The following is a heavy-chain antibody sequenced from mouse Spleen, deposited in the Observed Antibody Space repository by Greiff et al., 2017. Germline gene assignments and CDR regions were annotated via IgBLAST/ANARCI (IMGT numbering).Heavy chain of an antibody. CDR3: TRSFDY. Sequence: DVQLQESGGGLVQPGGSMKLSCGASGFTFSSYWMSWVRQSPEKGLEWVAEIRLKSDNYATHYAESVKGKFTISRDDSKSRLYLQMNSLRAEDTGIYYCTRSFDYWGQGTTLTVSS. J-gene: IGHJ2*01. CDR2: IRLKSDNYAT. CDR1: GFTFSSYW. V-gene: IGHV6-6*02.